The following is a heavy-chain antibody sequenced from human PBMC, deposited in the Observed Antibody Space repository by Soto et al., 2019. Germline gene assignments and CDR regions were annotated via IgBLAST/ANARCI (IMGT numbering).Heavy chain of an antibody. CDR2: INPSGGST. CDR3: ARVINHSSHAEGGEYGIDV. D-gene: IGHD6-13*01. J-gene: IGHJ6*02. CDR1: GYTFTSYY. Sequence: GASVKVSCKASGYTFTSYYMHWVRQAPGQGLEWMGIINPSGGSTSYAQKFQGRVTMTRDTSTSTVYMELSSLRSEDTAVYYCARVINHSSHAEGGEYGIDVSGQVTTLTVCS. V-gene: IGHV1-46*01.